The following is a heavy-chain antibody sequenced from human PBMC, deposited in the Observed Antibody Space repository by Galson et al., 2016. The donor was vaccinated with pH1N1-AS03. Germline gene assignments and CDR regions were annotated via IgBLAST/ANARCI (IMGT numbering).Heavy chain of an antibody. CDR3: ARVLVGAAGCDY. CDR1: GFIFSHYW. V-gene: IGHV3-74*01. CDR2: INSDGGDT. D-gene: IGHD2-15*01. J-gene: IGHJ4*02. Sequence: SLRLSCAVSGFIFSHYWMYWVRQAPGKGLEWVSRINSDGGDTYYADSVKGRFTISRNNAKNTLFLQMNSLRVDDTALYYCARVLVGAAGCDYWGQGTLVTVSS.